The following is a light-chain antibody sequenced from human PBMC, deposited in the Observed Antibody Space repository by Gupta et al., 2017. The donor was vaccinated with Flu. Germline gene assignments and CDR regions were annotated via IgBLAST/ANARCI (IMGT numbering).Light chain of an antibody. CDR1: NIGSKS. V-gene: IGLV3-21*02. CDR3: QVWDSGSRI. CDR2: DDS. Sequence: GGNNIGSKSVHWYQQKPGQAPVLVVYDDSDRPSGIPERFSGSKSGDTATLTISRVEDGDEADYYCQVWDSGSRIFGGGTKLTVL. J-gene: IGLJ2*01.